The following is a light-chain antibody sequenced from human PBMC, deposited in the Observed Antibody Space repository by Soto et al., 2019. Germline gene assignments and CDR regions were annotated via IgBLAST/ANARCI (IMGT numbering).Light chain of an antibody. CDR3: QQYFSLSS. CDR2: KAS. Sequence: DIQMTQSPSALSASVGDSVSITCRASQNVGPWLAWYQQKPGKPPNILIYKASNLESGVPSRFSGSGSGTEFTLTISSLQPDDVATYFCQQYFSLSSFCQGTKVEVK. J-gene: IGKJ1*01. CDR1: QNVGPW. V-gene: IGKV1-5*03.